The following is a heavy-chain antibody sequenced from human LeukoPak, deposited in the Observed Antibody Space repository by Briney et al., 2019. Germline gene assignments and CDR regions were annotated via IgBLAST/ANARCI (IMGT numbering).Heavy chain of an antibody. Sequence: GGSLRLSCVASGFTFSNLAMGWVRQAPGKGLEWVSVISDSGGTTYYADSVKGRFTISRDNSRNTLYLRMNSLRVEDTAVSYCAKDARRSSGWYFFDHWGQGTLVTVSS. CDR3: AKDARRSSGWYFFDH. J-gene: IGHJ4*02. CDR1: GFTFSNLA. D-gene: IGHD6-19*01. CDR2: ISDSGGTT. V-gene: IGHV3-23*01.